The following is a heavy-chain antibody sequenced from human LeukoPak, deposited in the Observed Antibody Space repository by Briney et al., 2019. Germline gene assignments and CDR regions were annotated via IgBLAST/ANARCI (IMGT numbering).Heavy chain of an antibody. J-gene: IGHJ4*02. CDR3: ARGTKVVGAYYYFDY. Sequence: GGSLRLSCAASGFTFSILDMSWVRQAPGKGLEWVSGISWNSGSIGYADSVKGRFTISRDNAKNSLYLQMNSLRAEDTAVYYCARGTKVVGAYYYFDYWGQGTLVTVSS. CDR1: GFTFSILD. V-gene: IGHV3-20*04. CDR2: ISWNSGSI. D-gene: IGHD2-15*01.